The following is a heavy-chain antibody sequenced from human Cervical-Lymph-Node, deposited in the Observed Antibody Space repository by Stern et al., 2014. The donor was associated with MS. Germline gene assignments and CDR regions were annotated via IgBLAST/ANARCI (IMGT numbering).Heavy chain of an antibody. J-gene: IGHJ6*04. CDR2: IIPMFGTT. Sequence: VQLVESGAEVKKPGSSVKVSCETSGGTFSTYAITWVRQAPGQGLEWVGGIIPMFGTTYYAQKFYGRVTITKDESTTKVHMELNSLRFEDTAIYYCASTEYCTNGVCYFYFGLDVWGEGTTVIVSS. CDR3: ASTEYCTNGVCYFYFGLDV. D-gene: IGHD2-8*01. CDR1: GGTFSTYA. V-gene: IGHV1-69*01.